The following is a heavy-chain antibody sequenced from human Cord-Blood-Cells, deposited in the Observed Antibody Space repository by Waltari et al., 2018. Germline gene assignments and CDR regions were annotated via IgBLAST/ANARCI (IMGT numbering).Heavy chain of an antibody. CDR3: ARQILGYCSSTSCYVDAFDI. Sequence: QLQLQESGPGLVKPSETLSLPCTVSGGSISSSSYYWGWIRQPPGKGLGWIGSIYYSGSTYYNPSLKSRVTISVDTSNNQFSLKLSSVTAADTAVYYCARQILGYCSSTSCYVDAFDIWGQGTMVTVSS. CDR2: IYYSGST. V-gene: IGHV4-39*01. CDR1: GGSISSSSYY. J-gene: IGHJ3*02. D-gene: IGHD2-2*01.